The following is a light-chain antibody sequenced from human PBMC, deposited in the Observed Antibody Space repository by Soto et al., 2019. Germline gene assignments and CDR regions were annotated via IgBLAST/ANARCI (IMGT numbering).Light chain of an antibody. V-gene: IGLV2-8*01. J-gene: IGLJ2*01. Sequence: QSALTQPPSASGSPGQSVTISCTGTSSDVGHYDYVSWYQQHPGKAPKLMIYEVSKRPSGVPDRFSGSKFGYTASLTVSGLQAEDEADYYCSSYGGSNNLVFGGGTKVTV. CDR3: SSYGGSNNLV. CDR1: SSDVGHYDY. CDR2: EVS.